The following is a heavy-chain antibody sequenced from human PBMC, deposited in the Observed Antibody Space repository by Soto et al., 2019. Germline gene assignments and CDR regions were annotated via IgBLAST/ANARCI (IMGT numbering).Heavy chain of an antibody. J-gene: IGHJ3*02. CDR3: AKTANGWFSAFDI. CDR1: GFTLSSYW. V-gene: IGHV3-23*01. Sequence: GVSLRLSCAASGFTLSSYWMHWVRQAPGKGLEWVSPISSSGGTTYYADSVKGRFTFSRDNSKNTLYLQMNSLRAEDTAVYYCAKTANGWFSAFDIWGQGTMVTVSS. D-gene: IGHD6-19*01. CDR2: ISSSGGTT.